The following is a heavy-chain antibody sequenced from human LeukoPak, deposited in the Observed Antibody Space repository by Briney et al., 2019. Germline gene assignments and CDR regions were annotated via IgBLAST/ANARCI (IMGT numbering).Heavy chain of an antibody. CDR1: GYSFTDYY. D-gene: IGHD2-21*01. CDR3: ARADRLHGGPYLIGP. CDR2: INPNSGGT. V-gene: IGHV1-2*02. J-gene: IGHJ5*02. Sequence: ASVKVSYKTSGYSFTDYYMHWVRQAPGQGVEWMGWINPNSGGTSSAQKFQGSVTMTRDTSITTVYMEVSWLTSDDTAIYYCARADRLHGGPYLIGPWGQGTLVTVSS.